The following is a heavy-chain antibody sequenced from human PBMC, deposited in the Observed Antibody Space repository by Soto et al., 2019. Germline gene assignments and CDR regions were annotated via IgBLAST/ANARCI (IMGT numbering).Heavy chain of an antibody. CDR1: GITFSKAW. J-gene: IGHJ6*02. V-gene: IGHV3-15*01. D-gene: IGHD4-4*01. CDR2: IKSKSDGGTT. Sequence: EVQLVESGGGLVKPGGSLRLSCAASGITFSKAWMNWVRQSPGKGLEWVGRIKSKSDGGTTDYAAPVKSRFTNSRDDTKNTLCLQMNSLKTEDTAVFYCTTNFYSDYGMDVWGQGTTVTVSS. CDR3: TTNFYSDYGMDV.